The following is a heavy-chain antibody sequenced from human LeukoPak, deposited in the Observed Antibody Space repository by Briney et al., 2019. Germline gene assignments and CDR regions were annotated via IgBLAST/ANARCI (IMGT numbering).Heavy chain of an antibody. V-gene: IGHV3-23*01. D-gene: IGHD6-19*01. Sequence: GRSLRLSCAASGFTFSSYAMHWVRQAPGKGLEWVSAIGAGGGPTYYADSVKGRFTISRDVSKNTLYLQMNTLRVEETALYYCAKDSGYSTGWYLDDYWGQGTLVTVSS. CDR2: IGAGGGPT. J-gene: IGHJ4*02. CDR1: GFTFSSYA. CDR3: AKDSGYSTGWYLDDY.